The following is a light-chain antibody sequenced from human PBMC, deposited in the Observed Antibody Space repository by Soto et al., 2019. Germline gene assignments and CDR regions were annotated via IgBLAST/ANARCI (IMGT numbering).Light chain of an antibody. CDR1: QTISSW. CDR3: QHYNSYSEA. V-gene: IGKV1-5*03. Sequence: DIQMTQSPSTLSVSVRDRVSITCRASQTISSWLAWFQQRPGRAPKFLIYKASSLKNGVPLRFSGSGSGTQFTLTISSLQPDDFATYYCQHYNSYSEAFGQGTKVDI. J-gene: IGKJ1*01. CDR2: KAS.